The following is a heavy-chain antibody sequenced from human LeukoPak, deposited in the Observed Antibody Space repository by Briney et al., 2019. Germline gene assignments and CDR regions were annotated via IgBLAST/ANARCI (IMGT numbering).Heavy chain of an antibody. D-gene: IGHD1-26*01. V-gene: IGHV5-51*01. CDR2: IYPGDSDT. Sequence: GVSLQIPFNGSGYSFTSYWIGWVRPMPGKGLEWMGIIYPGDSDTRYSPSFQGQVTISADKSISTAYLQWSSLKASDTAMYYCARRGISPYREFDYWGQGTLVTVSS. CDR3: ARRGISPYREFDY. J-gene: IGHJ4*02. CDR1: GYSFTSYW.